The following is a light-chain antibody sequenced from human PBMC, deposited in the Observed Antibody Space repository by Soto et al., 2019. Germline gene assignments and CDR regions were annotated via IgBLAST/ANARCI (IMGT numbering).Light chain of an antibody. Sequence: EIVMTQSPAPLSLSPGERAALSCRASQSINSELAWYQQKPGQPPRLLIYGASTRATGVPARLTGTESGSEFTLTISGLQSEDFAVYYCQQGHNWPLTFGQGTRLEI. CDR1: QSINSE. V-gene: IGKV3-15*01. J-gene: IGKJ2*01. CDR2: GAS. CDR3: QQGHNWPLT.